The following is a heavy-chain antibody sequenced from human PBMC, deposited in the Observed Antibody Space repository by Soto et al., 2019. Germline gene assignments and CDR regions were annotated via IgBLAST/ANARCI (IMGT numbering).Heavy chain of an antibody. J-gene: IGHJ5*02. CDR3: ARLEGGYCTTTSCLGDRLDP. CDR2: IWNDGSSK. Sequence: PGGSLRLSCSASGFTFSSYAMHWVRQAPGKGLEWVAVIWNDGSSKYYADSVKGRFTISRDNSKNTLYLQMNSLRAEDTAVYYCARLEGGYCTTTSCLGDRLDPWGQGTLVTVSS. CDR1: GFTFSSYA. V-gene: IGHV3-33*08. D-gene: IGHD2-2*01.